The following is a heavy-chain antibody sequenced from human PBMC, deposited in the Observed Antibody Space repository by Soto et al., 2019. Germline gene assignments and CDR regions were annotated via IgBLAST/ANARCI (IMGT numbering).Heavy chain of an antibody. CDR2: IYGGGNGP. V-gene: IGHV3-23*01. CDR1: GFTFSDFA. J-gene: IGHJ4*02. Sequence: EVQVLESGGGLVQRGGSLRLSCAATGFTFSDFAMSWVRQAPGKGLEWVSRIYGGGNGPHYADSVKGRVTISRDNSKNTLYLHMNSLRAEDTVVYYCAKMEGMDPWAYSFDYWGQGTLVTVSS. D-gene: IGHD2-2*03. CDR3: AKMEGMDPWAYSFDY.